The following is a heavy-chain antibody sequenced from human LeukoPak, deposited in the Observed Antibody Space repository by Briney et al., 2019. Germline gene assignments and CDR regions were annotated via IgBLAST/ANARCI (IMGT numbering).Heavy chain of an antibody. V-gene: IGHV3-23*01. CDR1: GFTFSSCA. CDR2: INGSGGST. J-gene: IGHJ4*02. D-gene: IGHD3-22*01. Sequence: PGGSLRLSCAASGFTFSSCAMSRVRQAPGKGLEWVSTINGSGGSTYYADSVKGRFTISRDNSKNTLYLQMNSLRAEDTAVYYCAKSWCYDSSGYYPFDYWGQGTPVTVSS. CDR3: AKSWCYDSSGYYPFDY.